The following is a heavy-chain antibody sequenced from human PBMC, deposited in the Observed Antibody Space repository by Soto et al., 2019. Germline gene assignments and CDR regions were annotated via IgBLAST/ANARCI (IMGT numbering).Heavy chain of an antibody. CDR2: IIPFSGTV. CDR1: GGSFMSQA. J-gene: IGHJ6*02. Sequence: QVQLVQSGAEVKKPGSSVKVSCKASGGSFMSQAISWVRQAPGQGPEWMGGIIPFSGTVTYTQRFQGRLTFTADEPTKTASMELSSLRSEDTAVYYCARGSYDRYAVFFGMDVLGQGTTVTVS. CDR3: ARGSYDRYAVFFGMDV. D-gene: IGHD3-10*01. V-gene: IGHV1-69*01.